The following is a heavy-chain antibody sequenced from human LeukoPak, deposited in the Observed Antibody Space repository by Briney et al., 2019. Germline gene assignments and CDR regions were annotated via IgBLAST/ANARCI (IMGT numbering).Heavy chain of an antibody. Sequence: GGSLRLSCVSSGFTFSDHHMTWIRQAPGKGLEWVSYISRSDFYTHYADSVKGRFIISRDNAKNSLFLQMNSLRVEDTAVYYCARNLASGRGFRNAVDVWGQGTSVTVSS. CDR2: ISRSDFYT. D-gene: IGHD3-10*01. CDR1: GFTFSDHH. J-gene: IGHJ6*02. V-gene: IGHV3-11*06. CDR3: ARNLASGRGFRNAVDV.